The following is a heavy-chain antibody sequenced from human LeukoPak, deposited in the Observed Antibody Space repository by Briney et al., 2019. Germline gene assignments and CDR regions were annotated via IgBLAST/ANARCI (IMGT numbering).Heavy chain of an antibody. CDR1: GFTFSSYW. Sequence: GGSLRLSCAASGFTFSSYWMSWVRQAPGKGLEWVANIEQDGSEKYYVDSVKGRFTISRDNAKNSLYLQMNNLRAEDTAVYYCARDKVVGATLLDYWGQGALVTVSS. V-gene: IGHV3-7*01. CDR2: IEQDGSEK. J-gene: IGHJ4*02. CDR3: ARDKVVGATLLDY. D-gene: IGHD1-26*01.